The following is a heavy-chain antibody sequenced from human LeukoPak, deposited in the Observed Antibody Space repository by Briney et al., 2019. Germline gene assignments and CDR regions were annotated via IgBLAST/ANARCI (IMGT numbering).Heavy chain of an antibody. Sequence: ASVKVSCKASGYTFTSYAMHWVRQAPGQRLEWMGWISAYNGNTNYAQKLQGRVTMTTDTSTSTAYMELRSLRSDDTAVYYCARVLGTGKRYFDYWGQGTLVTVSS. V-gene: IGHV1-18*01. CDR2: ISAYNGNT. J-gene: IGHJ4*02. CDR3: ARVLGTGKRYFDY. CDR1: GYTFTSYA. D-gene: IGHD3-16*01.